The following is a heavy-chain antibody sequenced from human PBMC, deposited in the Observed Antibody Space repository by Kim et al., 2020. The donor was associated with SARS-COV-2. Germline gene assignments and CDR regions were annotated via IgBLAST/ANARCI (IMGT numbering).Heavy chain of an antibody. CDR2: FHHTGST. J-gene: IGHJ5*02. V-gene: IGHV4-59*02. Sequence: SETLSLTCTFSGDSVSFYSWSWIRQPPGGGLEWIGNFHHTGSTSYNPSLQRRSSISVDMSKNQFSLNLSYVTAADTAIYYCARVCCFFDSGSCPNWFDP. CDR1: GDSVSFYS. D-gene: IGHD2-2*01. CDR3: ARVCCFFDSGSCPNWFDP.